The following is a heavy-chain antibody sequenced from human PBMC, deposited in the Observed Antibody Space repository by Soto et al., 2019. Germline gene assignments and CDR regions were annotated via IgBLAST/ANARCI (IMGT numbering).Heavy chain of an antibody. CDR2: IYYSGST. V-gene: IGHV4-59*01. J-gene: IGHJ6*02. CDR3: ARLSGECSGGSCYSRAYYYYYGMDV. CDR1: GGSISSYY. D-gene: IGHD2-15*01. Sequence: SETLSLTCTVSGGSISSYYWSWIRQPPGKGLEWIGYIYYSGSTNYNPSLKSRVTISVDTSKNQFSLKLSSVTAADTAVDNCARLSGECSGGSCYSRAYYYYYGMDVWGQGTTVT.